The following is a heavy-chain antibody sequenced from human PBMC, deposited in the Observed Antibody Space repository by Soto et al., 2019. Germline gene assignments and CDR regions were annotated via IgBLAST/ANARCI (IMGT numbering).Heavy chain of an antibody. V-gene: IGHV3-23*01. CDR3: TSCNGYADL. J-gene: IGHJ4*02. Sequence: EVQLLDSGGGLVQPGGSLRLSCAVSGFSYSTFGMTWVRQAPGKGLEWVCGVSGGSGATHYRDSVRGRFNITGDESKKQVYLQMPRLTVEDTSVYYWTSCNGYADLWGQGALVTVSS. D-gene: IGHD6-25*01. CDR2: VSGGSGAT. CDR1: GFSYSTFG.